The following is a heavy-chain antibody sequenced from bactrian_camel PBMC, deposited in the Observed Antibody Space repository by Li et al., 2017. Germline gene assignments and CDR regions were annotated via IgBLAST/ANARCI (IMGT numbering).Heavy chain of an antibody. J-gene: IGHJ4*01. CDR1: GFTASRKY. Sequence: HVQLVESGGGSVRAGGSLRLSCAASGFTASRKYMAWFRQAPGEEREGVAAIDLNISTSYADSVKGRFTISKVNAKNTLYLQMNSLKPEDTAMYYCAADRCRPVPLYEYNYWGQGTQVTVS. V-gene: IGHV3S53*01. CDR2: IDLNIST. CDR3: AADRCRPVPLYEYNY.